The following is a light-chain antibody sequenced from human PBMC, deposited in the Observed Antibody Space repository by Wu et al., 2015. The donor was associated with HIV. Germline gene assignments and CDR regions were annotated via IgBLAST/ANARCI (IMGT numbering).Light chain of an antibody. Sequence: EIVLTQSPGTLSLSPGERVTLSCRASQSVISNYLAWYQQKPGQAPRLLIYAASSRATGIPDRFSGSGSGTDFTLTISRLEPEDFAVYYCQHYGNSRWTFGLGTKVEIK. CDR2: AAS. CDR3: QHYGNSRWT. V-gene: IGKV3-20*01. CDR1: QSVISNY. J-gene: IGKJ1*01.